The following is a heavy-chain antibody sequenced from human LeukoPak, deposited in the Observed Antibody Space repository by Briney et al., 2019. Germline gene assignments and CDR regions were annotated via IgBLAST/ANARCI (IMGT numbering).Heavy chain of an antibody. V-gene: IGHV5-51*01. CDR1: GYSFTSYW. D-gene: IGHD3-3*01. CDR2: IYPGDSDT. CDR3: ARLEVLEWFRVTDY. J-gene: IGHJ4*02. Sequence: GESLKISCRGSGYSFTSYWIGWVRQMPGKGLEWMGIIYPGDSDTRYSPSFQGQVTISADKSISTAYLQWSSLKASDTAMCYCARLEVLEWFRVTDYWGQGTLVTVSS.